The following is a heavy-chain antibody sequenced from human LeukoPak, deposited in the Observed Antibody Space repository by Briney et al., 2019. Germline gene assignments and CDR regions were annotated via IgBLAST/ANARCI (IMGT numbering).Heavy chain of an antibody. D-gene: IGHD3-16*01. V-gene: IGHV3-23*01. CDR2: ISASGVRT. CDR3: AKGKVNHDGAFDI. Sequence: GGSLRLSCAASRFSFSSYAMSWVRQAPGKGLEWVSGISASGVRTYYADSVKGRFTISRDNSKKMIYLQINSLRAEDTALYYCAKGKVNHDGAFDICGLGTMVIVS. CDR1: RFSFSSYA. J-gene: IGHJ3*02.